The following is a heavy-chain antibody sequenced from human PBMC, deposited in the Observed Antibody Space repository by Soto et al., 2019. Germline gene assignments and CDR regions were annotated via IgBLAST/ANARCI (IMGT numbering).Heavy chain of an antibody. CDR2: ISAYNGNT. V-gene: IGHV1-18*01. J-gene: IGHJ6*02. D-gene: IGHD2-2*02. CDR1: GYTFPSYG. Sequence: QVQLVQSGAEVKKPGASVKVSCKASGYTFPSYGISWVRQAPGQGLEWMGGISAYNGNTNYAQKLQGRVTMTTDTSTSTAYMELRSLRSDDTAVYYCARDGNCSSTSCYSWDYYYYSGMDVWGQGTTVTVSS. CDR3: ARDGNCSSTSCYSWDYYYYSGMDV.